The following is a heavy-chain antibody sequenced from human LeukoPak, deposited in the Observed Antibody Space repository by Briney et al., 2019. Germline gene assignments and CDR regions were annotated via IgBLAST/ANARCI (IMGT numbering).Heavy chain of an antibody. V-gene: IGHV4-39*07. D-gene: IGHD2-15*01. CDR2: IYYSGST. CDR1: GGSISSSSYY. Sequence: SETLSLTCTVSGGSISSSSYYWGWIRQPPGKGLEWIGSIYYSGSTYYNPSLKSRVTISVDTSKNQFSLKLSSVTAADTAVYYCARDLAICSGGSCYSDAFDIWGQGTMVTVSS. CDR3: ARDLAICSGGSCYSDAFDI. J-gene: IGHJ3*02.